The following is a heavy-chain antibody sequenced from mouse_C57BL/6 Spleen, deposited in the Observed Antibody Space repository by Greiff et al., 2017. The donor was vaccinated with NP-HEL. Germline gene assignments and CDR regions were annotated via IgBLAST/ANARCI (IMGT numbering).Heavy chain of an antibody. V-gene: IGHV1-62-2*01. Sequence: QVQLQQSGAELVKPGASVKLSCKASGYTFTEYTIHWVKQRSGQGLEWIGWFYPGSGSIKYNEKFKDKATLTADKSSSTVYMELSRLTSEDSAVYFCARHEGLDSSGYDYYAMDYWGQGTSVTVSS. CDR3: ARHEGLDSSGYDYYAMDY. J-gene: IGHJ4*01. D-gene: IGHD3-2*02. CDR1: GYTFTEYT. CDR2: FYPGSGSI.